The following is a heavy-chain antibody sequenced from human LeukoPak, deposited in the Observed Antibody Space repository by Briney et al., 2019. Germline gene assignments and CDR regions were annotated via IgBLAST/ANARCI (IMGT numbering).Heavy chain of an antibody. Sequence: SETLSLTCTVSGGSISSYYWSWIRQPPGKGLEWIGYIYYSGITYYNPSLKSRVTISVDTSKNQFSLKLSSVTAADTAVYYCARGVTAIWGGFDIWGQGTMVTVSS. J-gene: IGHJ3*02. CDR1: GGSISSYY. V-gene: IGHV4-59*08. CDR3: ARGVTAIWGGFDI. CDR2: IYYSGIT. D-gene: IGHD2-21*02.